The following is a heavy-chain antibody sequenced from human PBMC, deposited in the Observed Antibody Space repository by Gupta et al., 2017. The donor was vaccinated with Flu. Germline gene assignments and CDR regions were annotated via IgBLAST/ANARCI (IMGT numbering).Heavy chain of an antibody. Sequence: QVQLQESGPGLVKPSETLSLTCTVSGGSISSYYWSWIRQPPGKGLEWIGYIYYSGSTNYNPSLKSRVTISVDTSKNQFSLKLSSVTAADTAVYYCARLQSTVSGAWWKNYDSSGYYRDAFDIWGQGTMVTVSS. J-gene: IGHJ3*02. V-gene: IGHV4-59*08. CDR3: ARLQSTVSGAWWKNYDSSGYYRDAFDI. CDR2: IYYSGST. CDR1: GGSISSYY. D-gene: IGHD3-22*01.